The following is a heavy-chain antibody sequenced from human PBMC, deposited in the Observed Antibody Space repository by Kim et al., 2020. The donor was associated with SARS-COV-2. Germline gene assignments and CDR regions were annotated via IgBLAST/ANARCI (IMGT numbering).Heavy chain of an antibody. CDR1: GYTFTHYS. CDR2: INTNTGIP. CDR3: ARDPSASGPRDY. Sequence: ASVKVSCKASGYTFTHYSINWVRQAPGQGLEWMGWINTNTGIPTYVQGLTGRFVFSLDTSVTTAYLHINNLNPEDTAVYYCARDPSASGPRDYWGQGTLV. V-gene: IGHV7-4-1*02. J-gene: IGHJ4*02. D-gene: IGHD3-3*01.